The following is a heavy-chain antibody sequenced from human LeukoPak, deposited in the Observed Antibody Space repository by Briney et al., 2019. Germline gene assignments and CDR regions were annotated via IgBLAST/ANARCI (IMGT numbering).Heavy chain of an antibody. Sequence: SGPTLVKPTQTLALPCTFSGFSLSTSGVGVGWIRQPPGKALEWLALIYWNDDKRYSPSLNSRLTITKDTSKNQVVLTMTNMDPVDTATYYCARLIGARPVLGASDIWGQGTMVTVSS. CDR3: ARLIGARPVLGASDI. CDR2: IYWNDDK. V-gene: IGHV2-5*01. CDR1: GFSLSTSGVG. J-gene: IGHJ3*02. D-gene: IGHD6-6*01.